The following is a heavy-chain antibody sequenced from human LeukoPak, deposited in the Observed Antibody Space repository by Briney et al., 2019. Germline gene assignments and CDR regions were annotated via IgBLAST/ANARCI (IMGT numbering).Heavy chain of an antibody. Sequence: SETLSLTCTVSGDSISGYYWSWIRQPPGKGLEWIGYIYYSGSTNYNPSLKSRVTISVDTSKNQFSLKLSSVIAADTAVYYCARWYSSGWAFDYWGQGTLVTVSS. J-gene: IGHJ4*02. D-gene: IGHD6-19*01. CDR1: GDSISGYY. V-gene: IGHV4-59*08. CDR3: ARWYSSGWAFDY. CDR2: IYYSGST.